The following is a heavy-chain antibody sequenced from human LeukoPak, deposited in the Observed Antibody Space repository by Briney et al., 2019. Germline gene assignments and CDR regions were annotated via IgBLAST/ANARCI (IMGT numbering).Heavy chain of an antibody. J-gene: IGHJ6*02. D-gene: IGHD6-13*01. Sequence: SETLSLTCTVSGGSISSYYWSWIRQPPGEGLEWIGYIYYSGSTNYNPSLKSRVTISVDTSKNQFSLKLSSVTAADTAVYYCARRTAAAGPYYYGMDVWGQGTTVTVSS. CDR3: ARRTAAAGPYYYGMDV. V-gene: IGHV4-59*01. CDR2: IYYSGST. CDR1: GGSISSYY.